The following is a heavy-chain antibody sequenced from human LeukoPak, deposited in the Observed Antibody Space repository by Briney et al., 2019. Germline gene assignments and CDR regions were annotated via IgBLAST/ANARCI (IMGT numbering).Heavy chain of an antibody. CDR3: AVGGAGYCSGGSCPYYFDY. CDR2: IYSGGST. J-gene: IGHJ4*02. V-gene: IGHV3-53*01. Sequence: GGSLRLSCAASGFTVSSNYMSWVRQAPGKGLEWVSVIYSGGSTYYADSVKGRFTTSRDNSKNTLYLQMNSLRAEDTAVYYCAVGGAGYCSGGSCPYYFDYWGQGTLVTVSS. CDR1: GFTVSSNY. D-gene: IGHD2-15*01.